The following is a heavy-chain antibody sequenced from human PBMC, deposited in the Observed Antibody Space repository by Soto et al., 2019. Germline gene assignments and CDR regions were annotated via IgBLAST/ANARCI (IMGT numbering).Heavy chain of an antibody. D-gene: IGHD2-2*01. CDR1: GFTFSSYG. CDR2: ISYDGSNK. V-gene: IGHV3-30*18. Sequence: QVQLVESGGGVVQPGRSLRLSCAASGFTFSSYGMHWVRQAPGKGLEWVAVISYDGSNKYHADSVKGRFTISRDNSKNTLYLQMNSLRAEDTAVYYCAKESTTYCSSTSCYGGTTDYWGQGTLVTVSS. CDR3: AKESTTYCSSTSCYGGTTDY. J-gene: IGHJ4*02.